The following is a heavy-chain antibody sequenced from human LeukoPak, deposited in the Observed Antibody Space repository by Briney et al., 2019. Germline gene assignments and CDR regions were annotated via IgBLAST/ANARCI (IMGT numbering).Heavy chain of an antibody. V-gene: IGHV4-30-4*08. CDR1: GDSISSGRYY. J-gene: IGHJ4*02. CDR3: ARVPDTSMAYFDY. Sequence: PSQTLSLTCTVSGDSISSGRYYWGWIRQPPGKGLEWIGYIHYSGNTYYNSSLKSQVTISLDTSKNQFSLKLSSVTAADTAVYYCARVPDTSMAYFDYWGQGTLVTVSS. D-gene: IGHD5-18*01. CDR2: IHYSGNT.